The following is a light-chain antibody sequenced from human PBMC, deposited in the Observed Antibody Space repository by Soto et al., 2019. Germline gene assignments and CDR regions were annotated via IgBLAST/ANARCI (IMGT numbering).Light chain of an antibody. Sequence: ILMTQSPASLSVSPGERATLSCRASQSVNIYLACYQQKPGQAPRLLIFGASSRATGIPDRFSGSGSGTDFTLTISRLEPEDFAVYYCQQRSNWPPPTFGQGTRLEIK. CDR1: QSVNIY. V-gene: IGKV3-11*01. J-gene: IGKJ5*01. CDR3: QQRSNWPPPT. CDR2: GAS.